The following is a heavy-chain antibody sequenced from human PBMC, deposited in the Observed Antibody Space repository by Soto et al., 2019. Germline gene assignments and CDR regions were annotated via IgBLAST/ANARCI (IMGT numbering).Heavy chain of an antibody. CDR2: ISNNGAHT. CDR3: ARRGYGNRWRHVYMAV. J-gene: IGHJ6*03. V-gene: IGHV3-64*01. Sequence: EAQLVESGGGLVQPGGSLRLSCAASGFTFSNYEMHWVRQAPGKGLEYVSGISNNGAHTDYAKSVKGRFTISRDNSENTLYLQMGSLRAEDMALYYCARRGYGNRWRHVYMAVWGKGTKVTVSS. D-gene: IGHD2-15*01. CDR1: GFTFSNYE.